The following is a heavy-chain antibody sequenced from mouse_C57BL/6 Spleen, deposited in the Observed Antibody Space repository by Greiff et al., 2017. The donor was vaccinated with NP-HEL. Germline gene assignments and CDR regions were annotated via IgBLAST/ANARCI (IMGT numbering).Heavy chain of an antibody. CDR1: GFTFRSYT. CDR2: ISGGGGNT. V-gene: IGHV5-9*01. J-gene: IGHJ4*01. CDR3: ARSDYYAYYYDMCY. D-gene: IGHD1-1*01. Sequence: EVKVVESGGGLVKPGGSLKLSCAASGFTFRSYTMSWVRQTPEKRLEWVATISGGGGNTYSPASVSGRFTFSRDNAKNTLYLQMSSLRSEDTALNYCARSDYYAYYYDMCYWGQATSVTIYS.